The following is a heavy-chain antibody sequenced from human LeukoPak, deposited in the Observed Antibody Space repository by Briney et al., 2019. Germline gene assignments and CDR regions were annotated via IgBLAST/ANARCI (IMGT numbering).Heavy chain of an antibody. D-gene: IGHD4-11*01. J-gene: IGHJ6*02. Sequence: SETLSLTCTVSGGSISTYCWSWIRQPPGKGLEWLGYIYYSGSTSHNPSLKSRVTISVDTSKNQFSLKLSSVTAADTAVYYCARYSNYGSGYYGMDVWGQGTTVTVSS. V-gene: IGHV4-59*01. CDR3: ARYSNYGSGYYGMDV. CDR1: GGSISTYC. CDR2: IYYSGST.